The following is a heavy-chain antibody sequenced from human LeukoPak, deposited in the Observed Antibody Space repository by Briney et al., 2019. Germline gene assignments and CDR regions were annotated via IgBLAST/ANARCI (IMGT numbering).Heavy chain of an antibody. CDR2: IYTSGST. V-gene: IGHV4-4*07. D-gene: IGHD3-16*01. CDR3: ARVIFPSDARGWFDP. CDR1: GGSISSYY. J-gene: IGHJ5*02. Sequence: SETLSLTCTVSGGSISSYYWSWIRQPAGKGLEWIGRIYTSGSTNYNPSLKSRVTMSVGTSKNQFSLKLSSVTAADTAVYYCARVIFPSDARGWFDPWGQGTLVTVSS.